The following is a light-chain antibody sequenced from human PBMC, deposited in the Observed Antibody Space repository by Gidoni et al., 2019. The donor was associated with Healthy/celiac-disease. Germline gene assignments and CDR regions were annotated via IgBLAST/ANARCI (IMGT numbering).Light chain of an antibody. CDR1: QSVSSSY. CDR3: QQDYNLLT. Sequence: PGERVTLSCRASQSVSSSYLTWYQQKPGQASRLLIYGSSTGATSIPARFSGSGSGTDFTLTISSLQPEDFAVYYCQQDYNLLTFGGGTKVEIK. CDR2: GSS. V-gene: IGKV3D-7*01. J-gene: IGKJ4*01.